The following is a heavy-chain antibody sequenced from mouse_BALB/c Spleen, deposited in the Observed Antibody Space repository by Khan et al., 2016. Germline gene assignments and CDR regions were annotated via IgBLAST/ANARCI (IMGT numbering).Heavy chain of an antibody. V-gene: IGHV3-8*02. CDR3: ASFYGNYRGYFDV. CDR2: ISYSTST. D-gene: IGHD2-1*01. CDR1: GDSITSGY. Sequence: VQLQESGPSLVKPSQTLSLTCSVTGDSITSGYWNWIRKFPGKKLEYMGYISYSTSTYYNPSLKSRISITRDTSKNQYYLQLNSVTAEDTATYYCASFYGNYRGYFDVWGAGTTVTVSS. J-gene: IGHJ1*01.